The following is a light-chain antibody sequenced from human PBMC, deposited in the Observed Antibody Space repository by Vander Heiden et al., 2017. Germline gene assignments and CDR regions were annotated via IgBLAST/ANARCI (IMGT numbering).Light chain of an antibody. CDR2: EVN. Sequence: QSALTHPPSASGSPGQSVTISCTGTSSDVGGYNYVSWYQRHPGKAPKVMIYEVNKRPSGVPDRFSGSKSGNTASLTVSGIQAEDEADYYCSSYAGSNNFVFGTGTKVTVL. V-gene: IGLV2-8*01. CDR1: SSDVGGYNY. J-gene: IGLJ1*01. CDR3: SSYAGSNNFV.